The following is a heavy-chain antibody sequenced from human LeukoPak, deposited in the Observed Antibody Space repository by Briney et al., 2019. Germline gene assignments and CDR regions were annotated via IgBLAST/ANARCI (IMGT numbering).Heavy chain of an antibody. Sequence: ASVKVSCKASGYTFTSYYMHWVRQAPGQGLEWMGIINPSGGSTSYAQKFQGRVTMTRDTSTSTVYMELSSLRSEDTAVYYCARGVYYGSGSYFYYYYGMDVWGQGTTVTVSS. J-gene: IGHJ6*02. CDR1: GYTFTSYY. D-gene: IGHD3-10*01. CDR3: ARGVYYGSGSYFYYYYGMDV. CDR2: INPSGGST. V-gene: IGHV1-46*01.